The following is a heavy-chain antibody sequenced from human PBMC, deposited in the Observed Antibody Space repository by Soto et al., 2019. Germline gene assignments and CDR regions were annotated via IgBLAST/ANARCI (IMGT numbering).Heavy chain of an antibody. V-gene: IGHV3-66*01. D-gene: IGHD2-15*01. J-gene: IGHJ6*04. CDR3: ARDDVLCDGGRCYGLPLDV. Sequence: GGSLRLSCAASGFTVSSKYMSWVRQAPGKGLERVSLIQSGGPTYYADSVKGRFTISRDTSENTLHLQMDSLRAEDTAVYYCARDDVLCDGGRCYGLPLDVWGKGTTVTVSS. CDR1: GFTVSSKY. CDR2: IQSGGPT.